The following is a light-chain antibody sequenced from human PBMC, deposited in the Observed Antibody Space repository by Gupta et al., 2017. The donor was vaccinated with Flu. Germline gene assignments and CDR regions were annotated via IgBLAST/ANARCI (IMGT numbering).Light chain of an antibody. J-gene: IGKJ1*01. CDR3: KQYYSIPWT. V-gene: IGKV4-1*01. Sequence: NCKSSQSVLYSTNNKNYLAWYQQKPGQPPRLLIYWASTRQSGVPDRFSGSGSGTDFTLTISSLQAEDVAVYHCKQYYSIPWTFGQGTKVEIK. CDR2: WAS. CDR1: QSVLYSTNNKNY.